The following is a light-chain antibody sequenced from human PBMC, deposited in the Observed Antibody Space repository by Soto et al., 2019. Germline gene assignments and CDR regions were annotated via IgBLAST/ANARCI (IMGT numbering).Light chain of an antibody. CDR3: QQYYTTLS. J-gene: IGKJ4*01. CDR1: QSVLYNSDNKNY. V-gene: IGKV4-1*01. Sequence: DIVMTQSPDSLAVSLGERATINCKSSQSVLYNSDNKNYLAWYQQKPGQPPKLLIYWASTRDSGVPDRFSVSGSGADFTLTISSLQVEDVAVYYCQQYYTTLSFGGGTKVEIK. CDR2: WAS.